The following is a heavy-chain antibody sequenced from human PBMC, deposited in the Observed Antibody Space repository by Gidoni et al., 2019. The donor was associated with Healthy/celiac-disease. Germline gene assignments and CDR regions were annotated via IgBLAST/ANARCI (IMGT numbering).Heavy chain of an antibody. Sequence: QLQLQESGPGLVKPSETLSLTCTVSGGSISSSSYYWGWIRQPPGKGLEWIGSIYYSGSTYYNPSLKSRVTISVDTSKNQFSLKLSSVTAADTAVYYCARLKSYYDSSGYYDPHFDYWGQGTLVTVSS. J-gene: IGHJ4*02. V-gene: IGHV4-39*01. CDR1: GGSISSSSYY. CDR3: ARLKSYYDSSGYYDPHFDY. D-gene: IGHD3-22*01. CDR2: IYYSGST.